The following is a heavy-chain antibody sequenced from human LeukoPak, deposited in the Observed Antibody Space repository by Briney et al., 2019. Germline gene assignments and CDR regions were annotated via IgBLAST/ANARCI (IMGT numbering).Heavy chain of an antibody. V-gene: IGHV4-4*09. CDR3: ARLNGPTYYYGSGSRSDAFDI. CDR2: IYTSGST. Sequence: SETLSLTCTVSGGSISSYYWSWIRQPPGKGLEWIGYIYTSGSTNYNPSLKSRVTISVATSKNQFSLKLSSVTAADTAVYYCARLNGPTYYYGSGSRSDAFDIWGQGTMVTVSS. CDR1: GGSISSYY. D-gene: IGHD3-10*01. J-gene: IGHJ3*02.